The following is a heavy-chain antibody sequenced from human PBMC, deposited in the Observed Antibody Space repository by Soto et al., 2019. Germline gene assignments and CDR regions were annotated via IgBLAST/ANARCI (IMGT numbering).Heavy chain of an antibody. V-gene: IGHV3-23*01. CDR2: IKAEGIHT. J-gene: IGHJ6*02. D-gene: IGHD2-21*01. CDR3: ARPFPTSGDRPYYGLDV. Sequence: GGSLRLSCTGSGFTFSNYVINWVRRAPGKGLEWVSIIKAEGIHTNYAESVRGRFTISRDNSRNTVYLQMNNLRAEDTAIYYCARPFPTSGDRPYYGLDVWGQGTPVT. CDR1: GFTFSNYV.